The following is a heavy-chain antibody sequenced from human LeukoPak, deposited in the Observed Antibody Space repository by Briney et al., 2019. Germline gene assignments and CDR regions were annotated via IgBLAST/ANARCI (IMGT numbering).Heavy chain of an antibody. CDR3: ATRSGYSGYDYGNWYFDL. CDR2: FDSEDGET. Sequence: ASVKVSCKVSGYTLTEFSMHWVRQAPGQGLEWMGGFDSEDGETIYAQKFQGRVTMTEDTSTDTAYMELSSLRSEDTAVYYCATRSGYSGYDYGNWYFDLWGRGTLVTVSS. CDR1: GYTLTEFS. V-gene: IGHV1-24*01. J-gene: IGHJ2*01. D-gene: IGHD5-12*01.